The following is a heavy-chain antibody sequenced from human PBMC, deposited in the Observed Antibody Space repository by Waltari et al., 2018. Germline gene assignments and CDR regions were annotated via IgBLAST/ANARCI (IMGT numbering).Heavy chain of an antibody. CDR3: ATYIGASIGTAAFDV. CDR2: ISYNGST. V-gene: IGHV4-39*01. D-gene: IGHD5-12*01. J-gene: IGHJ3*01. Sequence: GWTPQPPGPGLEWIGPISYNGSTYTSPSLESRLTMSRDTSKNQLSLTLGSVTATDTSVYFCATYIGASIGTAAFDVWGQGTMVTVSS.